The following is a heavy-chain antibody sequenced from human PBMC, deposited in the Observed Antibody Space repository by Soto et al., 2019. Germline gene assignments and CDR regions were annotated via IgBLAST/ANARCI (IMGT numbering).Heavy chain of an antibody. CDR2: IVVGSGNT. J-gene: IGHJ6*02. D-gene: IGHD3-10*01. CDR3: AADSPGSSLYGMDV. CDR1: GYTFTSSA. V-gene: IGHV1-58*01. Sequence: ASVKVSCKASGYTFTSSAVQWVRQARGQRLEWIGWIVVGSGNTNYAQKFQERVTITRDMSTSTAYMELSSLRSEDTAVYYCAADSPGSSLYGMDVWGQGTTVTVSS.